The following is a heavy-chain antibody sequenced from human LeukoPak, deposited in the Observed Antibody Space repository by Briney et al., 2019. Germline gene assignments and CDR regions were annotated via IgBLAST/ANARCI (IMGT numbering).Heavy chain of an antibody. Sequence: GGSLRLSCAASGFTFNNAWMSWVRQAPGKGLEWVGLIKSKIDGGTTDYAAPVKGRFSISRDDSKTTLYLQMNSLKTEDTAVYYYTTDREYCSGGSCYHNYYYYGMDVWGQGATVTVSS. CDR3: TTDREYCSGGSCYHNYYYYGMDV. V-gene: IGHV3-15*01. CDR1: GFTFNNAW. D-gene: IGHD2-15*01. J-gene: IGHJ6*02. CDR2: IKSKIDGGTT.